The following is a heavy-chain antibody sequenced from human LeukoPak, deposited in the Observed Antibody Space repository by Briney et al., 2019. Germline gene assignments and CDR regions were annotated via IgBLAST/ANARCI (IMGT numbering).Heavy chain of an antibody. Sequence: ASVKVSCKASGYTFTSYDINWVRQATGQGLEWMGWMNPNSGNTGYAQKFQGRVTMTEDTSTDTAYMELSSLRSEDTAVYYCATAYSGSPNPFDYWGQGTLVTVSS. CDR2: MNPNSGNT. V-gene: IGHV1-8*02. J-gene: IGHJ4*02. D-gene: IGHD1-26*01. CDR1: GYTFTSYD. CDR3: ATAYSGSPNPFDY.